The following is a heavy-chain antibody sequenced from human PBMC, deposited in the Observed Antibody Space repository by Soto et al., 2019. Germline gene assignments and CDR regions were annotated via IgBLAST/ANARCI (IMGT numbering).Heavy chain of an antibody. CDR1: GFTFSSYS. Sequence: GGSLRLSCAASGFTFSSYSMNWVRQAPGKGLERVSYISSSSSTIYYADSVKGRFTISRDNAKNSLYLQMNSLRDEDTAVYYCATYCSSTSCYDASLGMDVWGQGTTVTVSS. V-gene: IGHV3-48*02. J-gene: IGHJ6*02. D-gene: IGHD2-2*01. CDR2: ISSSSSTI. CDR3: ATYCSSTSCYDASLGMDV.